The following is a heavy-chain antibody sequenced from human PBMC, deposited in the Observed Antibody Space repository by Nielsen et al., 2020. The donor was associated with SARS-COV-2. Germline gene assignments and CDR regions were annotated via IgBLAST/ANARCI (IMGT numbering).Heavy chain of an antibody. CDR1: GYTFTGYY. D-gene: IGHD3/OR15-3a*01. CDR2: INPYSCGT. CDR3: ARARATIFGLVMSYGMDV. V-gene: IGHV1-2*06. Sequence: ASVQVSCKASGYTFTGYYIHWVRQAPGQGLEWMGRINPYSCGTNYAQKFQGTVTMTRDASISTVYMELTSDDTAVYYCARARATIFGLVMSYGMDVWGQGTTVAVSS. J-gene: IGHJ6*02.